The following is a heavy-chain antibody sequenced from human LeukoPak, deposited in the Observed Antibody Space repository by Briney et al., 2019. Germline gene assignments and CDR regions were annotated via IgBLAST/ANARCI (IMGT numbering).Heavy chain of an antibody. D-gene: IGHD3-22*01. J-gene: IGHJ3*02. Sequence: GRSLRLSCAASGFTFSSYGMHWVRQAPGKGLEWVAVIWYDGSNKYYADSVKGRFTISRDNSKNTLYLQMNSLRAEDTAVYYCARDSGSGYYFVGAFDIWGQGTMVTVSS. CDR3: ARDSGSGYYFVGAFDI. V-gene: IGHV3-33*01. CDR2: IWYDGSNK. CDR1: GFTFSSYG.